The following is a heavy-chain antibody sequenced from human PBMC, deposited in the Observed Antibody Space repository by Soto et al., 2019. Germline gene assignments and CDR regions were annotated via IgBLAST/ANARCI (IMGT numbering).Heavy chain of an antibody. CDR3: ARRSIGVVAATQYYGMDV. V-gene: IGHV5-51*01. CDR1: GYSFSTYW. D-gene: IGHD2-15*01. J-gene: IGHJ6*02. Sequence: PGESLKISCTGSGYSFSTYWIAWVRQMPGKGLEWMGIIYPGDSDTRYSPSFQGQVTISADTSTKTAYLQWSSLKASDTAMYYCARRSIGVVAATQYYGMDVWGQGTTVTVSS. CDR2: IYPGDSDT.